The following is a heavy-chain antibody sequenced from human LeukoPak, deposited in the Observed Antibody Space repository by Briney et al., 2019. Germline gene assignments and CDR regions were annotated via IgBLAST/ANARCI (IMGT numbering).Heavy chain of an antibody. CDR2: IIPIFGTA. V-gene: IGHV1-69*05. Sequence: ASVKVSCKASGGTLSSYAISWVRQAPGQGLEWIGGIIPIFGTANSAHQFQGRVTNTKDESTSTAYIDRSSLRSGDTAVYYCARGCGEYSSSSGLTAWFAPWGQGTLVTVSS. CDR3: ARGCGEYSSSSGLTAWFAP. D-gene: IGHD6-6*01. J-gene: IGHJ5*02. CDR1: GGTLSSYA.